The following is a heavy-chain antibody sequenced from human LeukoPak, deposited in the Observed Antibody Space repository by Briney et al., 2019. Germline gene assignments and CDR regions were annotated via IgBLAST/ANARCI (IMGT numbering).Heavy chain of an antibody. V-gene: IGHV3-48*04. CDR2: ISSSSSTI. CDR3: ARVETLYYYDSSGYLRY. Sequence: GGSLRLSCAVSGITLSNYGMNWVRQAPGKGLEWVSYISSSSSTIYYADSVKGRFTISRDNAKNSLYLQMNSLRAEDTAVYYCARVETLYYYDSSGYLRYWGQGTLVTVSS. J-gene: IGHJ4*02. CDR1: GITLSNYG. D-gene: IGHD3-22*01.